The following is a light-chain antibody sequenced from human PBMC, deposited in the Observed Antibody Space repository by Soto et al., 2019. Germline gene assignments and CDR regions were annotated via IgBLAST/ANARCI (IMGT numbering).Light chain of an antibody. CDR3: QLLNSYPPIT. Sequence: IQMTQSSSSGSAPVGDRVAMFCQSISNHLNWYQQKPGKAPKLLIFAASSLQSGVPSRFSGSRSGPDFTLTISSLQPEDFATYYCQLLNSYPPITFGQGTRLEIK. V-gene: IGKV1-39*01. J-gene: IGKJ5*01. CDR2: AAS. CDR1: QSISNH.